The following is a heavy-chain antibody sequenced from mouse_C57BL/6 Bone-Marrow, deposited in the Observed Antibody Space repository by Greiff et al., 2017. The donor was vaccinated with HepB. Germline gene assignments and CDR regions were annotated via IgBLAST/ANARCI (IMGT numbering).Heavy chain of an antibody. J-gene: IGHJ3*01. V-gene: IGHV1-5*01. CDR2: IYPGNSDT. CDR3: TRTPTGKFAF. Sequence: EVKLQESGPVLARPGASVKMSCKTSGYTFTSYWMHWVKQRPGRGLEWIGAIYPGNSDTSYNQKFKGKAKLTAVTSASTAYMELSSLTNEDSAVYYCTRTPTGKFAFWGQGTLVTVSA. D-gene: IGHD4-1*02. CDR1: GYTFTSYW.